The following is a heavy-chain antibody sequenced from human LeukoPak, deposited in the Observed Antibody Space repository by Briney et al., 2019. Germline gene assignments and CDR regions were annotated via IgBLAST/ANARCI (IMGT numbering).Heavy chain of an antibody. CDR1: GGTFSSYA. J-gene: IGHJ4*02. D-gene: IGHD5-18*01. Sequence: ASVKVSCKASGGTFSSYAISWVRQAPGQGLEWMGWINPNSGGTNYAQKFQGRVTMTRDTSISTAYMELSRLRSDDTAVYYCARDKRTAMVLPDYWGQGTLVTVSS. CDR2: INPNSGGT. V-gene: IGHV1-2*02. CDR3: ARDKRTAMVLPDY.